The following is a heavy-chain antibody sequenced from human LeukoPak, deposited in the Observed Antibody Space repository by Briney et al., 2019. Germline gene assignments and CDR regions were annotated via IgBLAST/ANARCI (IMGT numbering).Heavy chain of an antibody. V-gene: IGHV3-11*01. CDR2: IGGSGSII. CDR1: GFTFSDYY. J-gene: IGHJ3*01. Sequence: GGSLRLSCAASGFTFSDYYMVWIRQAPGKGLEGLSYIGGSGSIIFYADSVKGRFTISRDNAKNSLFLQMNSLRAEDTAVYYCGRDFGLIGTKRSFDLWGQGTMVTVSS. CDR3: GRDFGLIGTKRSFDL. D-gene: IGHD1-7*01.